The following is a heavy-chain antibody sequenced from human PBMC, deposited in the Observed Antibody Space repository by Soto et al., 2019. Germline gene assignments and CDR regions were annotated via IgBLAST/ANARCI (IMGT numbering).Heavy chain of an antibody. Sequence: QVQLVQSGAEVKKPGASVKVSCKASGYTFTSYGISWVRQAPGQGLEWMGWISAYNGNTNYAQKLQGRVTMTTDTSTSTAYMELRSLRSDATAVYYCAGVKYTQPSYYYCGMDVWGQGTTVTVSS. CDR1: GYTFTSYG. V-gene: IGHV1-18*01. CDR2: ISAYNGNT. D-gene: IGHD5-18*01. CDR3: AGVKYTQPSYYYCGMDV. J-gene: IGHJ6*02.